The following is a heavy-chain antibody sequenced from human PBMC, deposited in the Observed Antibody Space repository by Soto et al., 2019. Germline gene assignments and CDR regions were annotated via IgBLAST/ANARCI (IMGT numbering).Heavy chain of an antibody. CDR3: ASSGYSYGHGGCDY. V-gene: IGHV3-30-3*01. D-gene: IGHD5-18*01. J-gene: IGHJ4*02. CDR2: ISYDGSNK. Sequence: QVQLVESGGGVVQPGRSLRLSCAASGFTFSSYAMHWVCQAPGKGLEWVAVISYDGSNKYYADSVQGRFTISRDNSKNTLYLKMNSLRAYDTAVYYCASSGYSYGHGGCDYWGKGLLVTVSS. CDR1: GFTFSSYA.